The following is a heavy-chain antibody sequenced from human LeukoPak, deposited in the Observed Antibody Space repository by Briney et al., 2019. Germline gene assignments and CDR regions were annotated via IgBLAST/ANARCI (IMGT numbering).Heavy chain of an antibody. CDR3: AKGSYYDSSGSFYFDY. D-gene: IGHD3-22*01. CDR1: GFTFSSYA. J-gene: IGHJ4*02. Sequence: GGSLRRSCAASGFTFSSYARSWVRQAPGKGLEWVSGISGSGDNTYYADSVKGRFTISRDNSKNTLYVQVNSLGTEDTAAYYCAKGSYYDSSGSFYFDYWGQGTLVTVSS. CDR2: ISGSGDNT. V-gene: IGHV3-23*01.